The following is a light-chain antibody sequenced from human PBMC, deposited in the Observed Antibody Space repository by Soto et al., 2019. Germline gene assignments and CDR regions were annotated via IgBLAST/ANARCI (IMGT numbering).Light chain of an antibody. CDR2: GTS. J-gene: IGKJ4*01. CDR1: QSVSSTY. CDR3: QQYGNSPRIA. Sequence: ETGLTQSPGTLSLSPGERATLSCRASQSVSSTYLAWYQQKLGQAPRLLIYGTSSRATGIPDRFRGSGSWTDFTLTISRREPEDCAVYYCQQYGNSPRIAFGGGTKVEIK. V-gene: IGKV3-20*01.